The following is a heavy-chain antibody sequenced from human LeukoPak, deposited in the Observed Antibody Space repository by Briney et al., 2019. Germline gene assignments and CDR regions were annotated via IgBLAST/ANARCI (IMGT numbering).Heavy chain of an antibody. J-gene: IGHJ6*03. D-gene: IGHD2-2*01. CDR2: INHSGST. Sequence: PSETLSLTCAVYGGSFSGYYWSWIRQPPGKGLEWIGEINHSGSTNYNPSLKSRVTISVDTSKNQFSLKLSSVTAADTAVYYCARSQTTSGPRAGPLMDVRGKGTTVTVSS. CDR1: GGSFSGYY. V-gene: IGHV4-34*01. CDR3: ARSQTTSGPRAGPLMDV.